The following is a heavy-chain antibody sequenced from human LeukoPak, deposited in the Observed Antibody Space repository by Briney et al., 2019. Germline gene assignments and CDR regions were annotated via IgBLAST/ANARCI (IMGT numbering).Heavy chain of an antibody. CDR1: GFSLTPRGVS. CDR3: AHSTGSTMVRGENAFVT. Sequence: SGPTLANPTPTLTLTCTFSGFSLTPRGVSVGWIRQPPGKALECPALIFWDDDKRYSPSLKNRLSITKDTSKNQVVLTMINMGPVDTGTYYCAHSTGSTMVRGENAFVTWGEGTMVTVSS. CDR2: IFWDDDK. J-gene: IGHJ3*02. D-gene: IGHD3-10*01. V-gene: IGHV2-5*02.